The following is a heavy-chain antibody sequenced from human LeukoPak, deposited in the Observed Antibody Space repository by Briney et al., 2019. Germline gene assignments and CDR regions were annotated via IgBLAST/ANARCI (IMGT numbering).Heavy chain of an antibody. CDR2: IKQDGSEK. Sequence: GGSLRLSCAASGFTFSSYWMSWVRQAPGKGLEWVANIKQDGSEKYYVDSVKGRFTISRDNAKNSLYLQMNSLRAEDTAVYYCAGTPLWFGELLLDYWGQGTLVTASS. V-gene: IGHV3-7*03. J-gene: IGHJ4*02. D-gene: IGHD3-10*01. CDR1: GFTFSSYW. CDR3: AGTPLWFGELLLDY.